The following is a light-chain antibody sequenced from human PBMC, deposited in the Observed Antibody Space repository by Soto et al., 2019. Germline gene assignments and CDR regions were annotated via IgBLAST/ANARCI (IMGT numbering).Light chain of an antibody. J-gene: IGKJ2*01. CDR2: EAS. Sequence: ERVMTQSPGTMAVSPGETVTFSSRASQSISTNLHWYHQKSGQAPRRLIYEASTRSTGIPARFSGSGSETEFTLINSRLQSDDSAVYYCQHYNNWPPYTFGQGTNLEI. CDR1: QSISTN. V-gene: IGKV3-15*01. CDR3: QHYNNWPPYT.